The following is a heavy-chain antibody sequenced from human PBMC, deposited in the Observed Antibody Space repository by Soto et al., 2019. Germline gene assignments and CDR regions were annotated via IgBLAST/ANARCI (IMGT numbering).Heavy chain of an antibody. CDR2: ISYDGSNK. CDR3: ANTGYSSSWYSFEY. V-gene: IGHV3-30*18. J-gene: IGHJ4*02. D-gene: IGHD6-13*01. Sequence: GSLRLSCAASGFTFISYGMHWVRQAPGKGLEWVAVISYDGSNKYYADSVKGRFTISRDNSKNTLYLQMNGLRAEDTAVYYCANTGYSSSWYSFEYWGQGTLVTVSS. CDR1: GFTFISYG.